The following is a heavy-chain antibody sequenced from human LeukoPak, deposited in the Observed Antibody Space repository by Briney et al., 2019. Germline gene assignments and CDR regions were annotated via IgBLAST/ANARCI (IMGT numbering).Heavy chain of an antibody. J-gene: IGHJ3*02. CDR1: GFTFSSYA. CDR2: IGTAGDT. CDR3: ARGSSSWYPDAFDI. Sequence: GGSLRLSCAASGFTFSSYAMHWVRQATGKGLEWVSAIGTAGDTYYPGSVKGRFTISRENAKNSLYLQMNSLRAGDTAVYYCARGSSSWYPDAFDIWGQGTMVTVSS. V-gene: IGHV3-13*01. D-gene: IGHD6-13*01.